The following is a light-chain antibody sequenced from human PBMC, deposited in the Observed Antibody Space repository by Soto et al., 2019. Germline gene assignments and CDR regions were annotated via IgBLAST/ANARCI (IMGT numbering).Light chain of an antibody. Sequence: QSALTQPASVSGSLGQSITISCTGAASDIGYYNFVSWYQQHPATAPKLIIYDVSHRPSGISFRFSGSKSGNTASLTISGLRAEDEAAYYCASYTGTETPWVFGGGTKLTVL. V-gene: IGLV2-14*03. J-gene: IGLJ3*02. CDR2: DVS. CDR1: ASDIGYYNF. CDR3: ASYTGTETPWV.